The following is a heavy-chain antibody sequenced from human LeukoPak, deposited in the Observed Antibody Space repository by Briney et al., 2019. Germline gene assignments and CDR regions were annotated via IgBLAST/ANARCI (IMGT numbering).Heavy chain of an antibody. D-gene: IGHD1-26*01. CDR1: GYTFTSYY. CDR3: ARDNSVGDTAWWFDP. Sequence: AASVKVSCKASGYTFTSYYTHWVRQAPGQGLEWMGIINPGGSWTSYAQKFQGRVTMTRDMSTSTDYMELSSLRSEDTAVYYCARDNSVGDTAWWFDPWGQGTLVTVSS. J-gene: IGHJ5*02. V-gene: IGHV1-46*01. CDR2: INPGGSWT.